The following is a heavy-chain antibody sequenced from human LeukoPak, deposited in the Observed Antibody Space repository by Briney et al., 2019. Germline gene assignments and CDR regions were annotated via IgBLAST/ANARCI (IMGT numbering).Heavy chain of an antibody. CDR3: AKELLWFGELLSHPFDY. CDR1: GFTFSSYA. V-gene: IGHV3-23*01. D-gene: IGHD3-10*01. Sequence: PGGSLRLSCAASGFTFSSYAMSWVRQAPGKGLEWVSAISGSGGSTYYADSVKGRFTISRDNSKNTLYLQMNSLRAEDTAVYYCAKELLWFGELLSHPFDYWGQGTLVTVSS. CDR2: ISGSGGST. J-gene: IGHJ4*02.